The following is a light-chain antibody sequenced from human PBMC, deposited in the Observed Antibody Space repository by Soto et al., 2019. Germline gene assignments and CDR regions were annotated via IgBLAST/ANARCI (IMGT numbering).Light chain of an antibody. CDR1: SSNIGTKY. CDR3: ATWDSSLSAGV. V-gene: IGLV1-51*01. Sequence: QSVLTQPPSVSAAPGQKVTISCSGSSSNIGTKYVSWYQKFPGTAPKLLIYDNNKRPSGIPDRFSGSKSGKAATLGITGLQTGDEAEYYCATWDSSLSAGVFGGGTQLTVL. J-gene: IGLJ3*02. CDR2: DNN.